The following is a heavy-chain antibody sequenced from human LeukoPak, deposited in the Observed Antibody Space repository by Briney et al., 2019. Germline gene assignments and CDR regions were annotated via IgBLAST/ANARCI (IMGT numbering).Heavy chain of an antibody. CDR1: GFTFSSYG. CDR2: IRYDGSNK. Sequence: GESLKISCAASGFTFSSYGMHWVRQAPGKGLEWVAFIRYDGSNKYYADSVKGRFTISRDNSKNTLYLQMNSLRAEDTAVYYRAKATSGSFDYWGQGTLVTVSS. CDR3: AKATSGSFDY. V-gene: IGHV3-30*02. J-gene: IGHJ4*02. D-gene: IGHD3-22*01.